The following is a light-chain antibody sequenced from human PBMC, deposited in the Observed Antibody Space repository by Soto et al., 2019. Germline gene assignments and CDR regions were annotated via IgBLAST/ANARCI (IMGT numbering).Light chain of an antibody. Sequence: QSVLTQPASVSGSPGQSITISCTGTSSDVGGYNYVSWYQHHPGKDPKLMIYDVSNRPSGVSNRFSGSKSGNTASLTISGLQPEDEADYYCSSYTTSNTRQIVLGTGTKVTVL. CDR1: SSDVGGYNY. J-gene: IGLJ1*01. V-gene: IGLV2-14*03. CDR2: DVS. CDR3: SSYTTSNTRQIV.